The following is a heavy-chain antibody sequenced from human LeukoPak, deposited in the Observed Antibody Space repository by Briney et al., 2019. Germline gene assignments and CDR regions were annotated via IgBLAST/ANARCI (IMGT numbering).Heavy chain of an antibody. CDR3: ASLISPPTYYYDRSGFAIMDV. J-gene: IGHJ6*03. D-gene: IGHD3-22*01. V-gene: IGHV1-46*01. CDR1: GYTFTSYY. CDR2: VNPSGGST. Sequence: GASVKVSCKASGYTFTSYYMHWVRQAHGQGLEWMGIVNPSGGSTSYAQKFQGRVTMTRDTSTSTVYMELSSPRSEDTAVYYCASLISPPTYYYDRSGFAIMDVWGKGTTVTVSS.